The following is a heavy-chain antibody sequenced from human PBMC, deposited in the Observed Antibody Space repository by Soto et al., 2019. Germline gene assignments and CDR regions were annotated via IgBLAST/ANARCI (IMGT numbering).Heavy chain of an antibody. J-gene: IGHJ6*02. V-gene: IGHV1-69*01. Sequence: QVQLVQSGAEVKKPGSSVKVSCKASGDTFSSYAISWVRQAPGQGLEWMGGIIPIFGTANYAKKFQGRVTITADESTSTAYMELSSRRSEDTAVYYCARDGSGYRSRASPMDVWGQGTTVPVSS. D-gene: IGHD3-22*01. CDR1: GDTFSSYA. CDR3: ARDGSGYRSRASPMDV. CDR2: IIPIFGTA.